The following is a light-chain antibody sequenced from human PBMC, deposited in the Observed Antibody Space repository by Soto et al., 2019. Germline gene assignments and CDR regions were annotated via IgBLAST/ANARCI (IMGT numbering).Light chain of an antibody. J-gene: IGLJ1*01. CDR3: GSYTSSNTYV. CDR2: EVS. Sequence: QSALTQPASVSGSPGQSITISCTGTSSDVGGYNYVSWYQQNPGKAPKLMIYEVSHRPSGVSNRFSGSKSGNTASLTISGLQAEDEADYYCGSYTSSNTYVFGTGTKVTVL. V-gene: IGLV2-14*01. CDR1: SSDVGGYNY.